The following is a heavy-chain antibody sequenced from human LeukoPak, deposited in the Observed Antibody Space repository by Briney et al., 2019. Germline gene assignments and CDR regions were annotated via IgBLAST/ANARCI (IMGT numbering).Heavy chain of an antibody. CDR2: ISYDGSDK. J-gene: IGHJ4*02. V-gene: IGHV3-30-3*01. CDR1: GFTFSNYA. Sequence: GGSLRLSCAASGFTFSNYAIHWVRQAPGKGLEWVAVISYDGSDKNYADSVKGRFTISKDNAKNTVYLQMNNLRAEDTAVYYCVSFYEAYWGRGTLVTVSS. CDR3: VSFYEAY. D-gene: IGHD2/OR15-2a*01.